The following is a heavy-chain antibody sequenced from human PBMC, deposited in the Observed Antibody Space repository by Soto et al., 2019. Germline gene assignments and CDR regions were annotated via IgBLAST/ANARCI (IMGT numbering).Heavy chain of an antibody. CDR2: INSDGSST. CDR3: ARPRPYCGGDCPDS. D-gene: IGHD2-21*02. CDR1: GFTFSSYW. J-gene: IGHJ4*02. V-gene: IGHV3-74*01. Sequence: EVQLVESGGGLVQPGGSLRLSCAASGFTFSSYWMHWVRQAPGKGLVWVSRINSDGSSTSYADSVKGRFTISRDNAKNTLYLQMNSLRADDTAGYYCARPRPYCGGDCPDSWGQGTLVTVSS.